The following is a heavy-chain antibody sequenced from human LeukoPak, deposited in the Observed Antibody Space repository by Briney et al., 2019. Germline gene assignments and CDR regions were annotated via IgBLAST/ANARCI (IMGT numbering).Heavy chain of an antibody. V-gene: IGHV3-74*01. Sequence: GGSLRLSCAASGFTFSNYWMHWVRQAPGKGLVWVSRINTDGSGTSYADSVKGRFTISRDNAKNTLYLQMNSLRAEDTAVYYCTRDLRYCTSTSCYDPYFDHWGQGTLVTVSS. J-gene: IGHJ4*02. CDR3: TRDLRYCTSTSCYDPYFDH. CDR2: INTDGSGT. D-gene: IGHD2-2*01. CDR1: GFTFSNYW.